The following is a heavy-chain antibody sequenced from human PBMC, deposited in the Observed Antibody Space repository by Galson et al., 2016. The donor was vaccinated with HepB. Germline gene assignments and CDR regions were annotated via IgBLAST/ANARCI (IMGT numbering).Heavy chain of an antibody. CDR1: GFTFTSYS. J-gene: IGHJ4*02. CDR3: VRDLDY. CDR2: ISSSSDYI. Sequence: SLRLSCAASGFTFTSYSMNWVRQAPGKGLEWVSSISSSSDYIYYSDSVRGRVTISRDNARNSLYLRMDSLRAEDTALYYCVRDLDYWGQGTLVTVSS. V-gene: IGHV3-21*01.